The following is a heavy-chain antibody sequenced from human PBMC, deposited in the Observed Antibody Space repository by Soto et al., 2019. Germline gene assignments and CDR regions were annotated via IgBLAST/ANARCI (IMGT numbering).Heavy chain of an antibody. J-gene: IGHJ5*02. V-gene: IGHV2-5*01. Sequence: QITLKESGPTLVKPTQTLTLTCTLSGVSLTTGGVGVGWIRQPPGKALEWLAVIYWNDDKRYNPSLKTRLTITNDTSNNQVVRTMTNMDPVDTATYYCAHRGYGDYPRDNWFDPWGQGTLVTVSS. CDR2: IYWNDDK. D-gene: IGHD4-17*01. CDR3: AHRGYGDYPRDNWFDP. CDR1: GVSLTTGGVG.